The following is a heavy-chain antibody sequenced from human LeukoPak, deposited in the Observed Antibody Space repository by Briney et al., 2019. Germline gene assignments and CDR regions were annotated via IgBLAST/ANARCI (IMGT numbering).Heavy chain of an antibody. CDR3: ARRGPVVVAASFDY. V-gene: IGHV3-21*01. J-gene: IGHJ4*02. D-gene: IGHD2-15*01. Sequence: PGGSLRLSCSASGFTFSSYAMHWVGQAPGKGLEWVSSISSSSSYIYYADSVKGRFTISRDNAKNSLYLQMNSLRAEDTAVYYCARRGPVVVAASFDYWGQGTLVTVSS. CDR1: GFTFSSYA. CDR2: ISSSSSYI.